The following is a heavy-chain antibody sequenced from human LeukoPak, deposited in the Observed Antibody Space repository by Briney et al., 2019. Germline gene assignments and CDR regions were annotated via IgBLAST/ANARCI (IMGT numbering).Heavy chain of an antibody. D-gene: IGHD3-3*01. Sequence: GGSLRLSCGASGCTFLSHCMQWVGQAPAKGVEGVAMIWWHGNKELYADSVKGRFTVSRDNSKNTLYLQMNSLRADDSAVYYCAPENFWSGAPADDYAMAAWGQGTTVTVSS. J-gene: IGHJ6*02. CDR1: GCTFLSHC. CDR3: APENFWSGAPADDYAMAA. V-gene: IGHV3-33*01. CDR2: IWWHGNKE.